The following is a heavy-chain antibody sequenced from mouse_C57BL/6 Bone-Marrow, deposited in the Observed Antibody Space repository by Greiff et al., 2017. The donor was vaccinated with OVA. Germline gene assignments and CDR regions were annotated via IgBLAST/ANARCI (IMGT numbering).Heavy chain of an antibody. Sequence: QVQLQQPGAELVKPGASVKLSCTASGYTFTSYWMHWVKQRPGQGLEWIGMIHPNSGSTNYNEKFKSKATLTVDKSSSTAYMQRSSLTSEDSAVYYCARWDDGYDYFDYWGQGTTLTVSS. CDR2: IHPNSGST. D-gene: IGHD2-3*01. V-gene: IGHV1-64*01. J-gene: IGHJ2*01. CDR3: ARWDDGYDYFDY. CDR1: GYTFTSYW.